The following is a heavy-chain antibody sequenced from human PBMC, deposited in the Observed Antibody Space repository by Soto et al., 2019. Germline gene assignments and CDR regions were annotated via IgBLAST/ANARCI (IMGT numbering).Heavy chain of an antibody. CDR1: GKSLSGYY. Sequence: QVQLQQWGAGLLKPSETLSLTCAVYGKSLSGYYWSWIRQPPGKALEWIGEINHSGNTTYNPSLKSRVTISVDTSKKQLFLNLSSATAADTAMYFCARHHVRGRTIAGAAEFWGQGTLVTVSS. D-gene: IGHD1-26*01. V-gene: IGHV4-34*01. J-gene: IGHJ4*02. CDR2: INHSGNT. CDR3: ARHHVRGRTIAGAAEF.